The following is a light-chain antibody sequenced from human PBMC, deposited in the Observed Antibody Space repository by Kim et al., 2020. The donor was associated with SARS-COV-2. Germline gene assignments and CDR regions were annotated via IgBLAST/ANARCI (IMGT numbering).Light chain of an antibody. Sequence: GKTARITCGGNNIGSKSVHWYQQKPGQAPVLVIYYDSYRPSGIPERFSGSNSGNTATLTISRVEAGDEVDYYCQVWDSSSDHPGVVFGGGTQLTVL. CDR1: NIGSKS. CDR2: YDS. V-gene: IGLV3-21*04. J-gene: IGLJ2*01. CDR3: QVWDSSSDHPGVV.